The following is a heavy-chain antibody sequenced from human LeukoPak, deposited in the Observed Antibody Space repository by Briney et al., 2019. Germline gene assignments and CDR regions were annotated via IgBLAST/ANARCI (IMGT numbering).Heavy chain of an antibody. V-gene: IGHV4-59*01. Sequence: PSETLSLTCTVSGGSISSYYWSWIRQPPGKGLEWIGYIYYSGSTNCNPSLKSRVTISVDTSKNQFSLKLSSVTAVDTAVYYCARGLYSGSFDYWGQGTLVTVSS. CDR1: GGSISSYY. CDR3: ARGLYSGSFDY. CDR2: IYYSGST. J-gene: IGHJ4*02. D-gene: IGHD1-26*01.